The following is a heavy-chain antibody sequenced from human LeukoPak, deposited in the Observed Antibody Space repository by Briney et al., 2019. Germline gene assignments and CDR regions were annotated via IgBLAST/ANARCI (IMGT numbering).Heavy chain of an antibody. CDR2: ISYDGSNK. Sequence: GRSLRLSCAASGFTFSSYAMHWVRQVPGKGLEWVAVISYDGSNKYYADSVKGRFTISRDNSKNTLYLQMNSLRAEDTAVYYCARESGVPGIAAAGSWFDPWGQGTLVTVSS. J-gene: IGHJ5*02. V-gene: IGHV3-30-3*01. CDR1: GFTFSSYA. D-gene: IGHD6-13*01. CDR3: ARESGVPGIAAAGSWFDP.